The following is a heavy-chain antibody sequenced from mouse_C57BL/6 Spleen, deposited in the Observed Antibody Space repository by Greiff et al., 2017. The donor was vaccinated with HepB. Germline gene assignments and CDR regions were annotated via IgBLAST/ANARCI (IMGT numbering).Heavy chain of an antibody. CDR2: INPNNGGT. J-gene: IGHJ3*01. CDR3: ALDGYYEAWFAY. V-gene: IGHV1-22*01. Sequence: EVQLQESGPELVKPGASVKMSCKASGYTFTDYNMHWVKQSHGKSLEWIGYINPNNGGTSYNQKFKGKATLTVNKSSSTAYMELRSLTSEDSAVYYCALDGYYEAWFAYWGQGTLVTVSA. CDR1: GYTFTDYN. D-gene: IGHD2-3*01.